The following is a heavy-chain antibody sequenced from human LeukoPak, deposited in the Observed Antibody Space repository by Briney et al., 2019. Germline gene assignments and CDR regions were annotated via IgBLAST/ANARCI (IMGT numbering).Heavy chain of an antibody. J-gene: IGHJ4*01. D-gene: IGHD3-22*01. Sequence: GGSLRLSCAASGFTFSNHWMHWVRQVPGKGLVWVSRIDGGGSSTSYADSVKGRFSISRDNGKSTLYLQMNSLRVKDTAVYYCARGPGSSGGAYVGDYWGHGTLVTVSS. CDR3: ARGPGSSGGAYVGDY. CDR2: IDGGGSST. CDR1: GFTFSNHW. V-gene: IGHV3-74*01.